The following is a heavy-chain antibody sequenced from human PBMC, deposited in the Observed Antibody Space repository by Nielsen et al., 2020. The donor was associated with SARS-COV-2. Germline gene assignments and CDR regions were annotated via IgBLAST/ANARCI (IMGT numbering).Heavy chain of an antibody. J-gene: IGHJ4*02. CDR3: ARHLRITIFGVVITGPFDY. CDR1: GDSLSSYF. V-gene: IGHV4-59*08. Sequence: SETLSLTCAVSGDSLSSYFWSWIRQPPGKGLEWIGAIYHSASTNYNPSFKSRVTISVDTSKNQFSLKLSSVTAADTAVYYCARHLRITIFGVVITGPFDYWGQGTLVTVSS. CDR2: IYHSAST. D-gene: IGHD3-3*01.